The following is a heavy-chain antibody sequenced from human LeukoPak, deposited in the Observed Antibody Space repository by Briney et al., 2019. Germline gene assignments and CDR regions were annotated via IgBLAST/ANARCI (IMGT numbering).Heavy chain of an antibody. CDR2: ISGDGGST. CDR1: GFTFDDYA. J-gene: IGHJ4*02. CDR3: AKGSGQYYDFWSGYPRDIFDY. D-gene: IGHD3-3*01. Sequence: GGSLRLSCAASGFTFDDYAMHWVRQAPGKGLEWVSLISGDGGSTYYADSVKARFTIPRDNRKNSLYLKMNSLRTEDTALYYCAKGSGQYYDFWSGYPRDIFDYWGQGTLVTVSS. V-gene: IGHV3-43*02.